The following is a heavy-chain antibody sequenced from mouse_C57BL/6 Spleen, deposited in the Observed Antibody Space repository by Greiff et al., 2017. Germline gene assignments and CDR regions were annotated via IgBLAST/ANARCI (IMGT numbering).Heavy chain of an antibody. D-gene: IGHD1-1*01. J-gene: IGHJ3*01. Sequence: QVQLQQSGPELVKPGASVKLSCKASGYAFSSSWMNWVKQRPGKGLEWIGRIYPGDGDTNYNGKFKGKATLTAAKSSSTAYMQLSSLTSEDSAVYFCARAYDGSSGGFAYWGQGTLVTVSA. V-gene: IGHV1-82*01. CDR1: GYAFSSSW. CDR2: IYPGDGDT. CDR3: ARAYDGSSGGFAY.